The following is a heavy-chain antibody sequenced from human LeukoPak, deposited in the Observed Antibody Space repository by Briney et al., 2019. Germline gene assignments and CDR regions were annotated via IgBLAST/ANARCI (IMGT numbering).Heavy chain of an antibody. CDR1: GYTFTSYG. D-gene: IGHD2-21*01. V-gene: IGHV1-18*01. CDR2: ISAYNGNT. CDR3: ARGGGAAVDSSYYYMNV. J-gene: IGHJ6*03. Sequence: ASVKVSCKASGYTFTSYGITWVLKAPGQGLEWMGWISAYNGNTNYAQKLQGRVTMTTDTSSSTACTELRSLRSVDTAMYSLARGGGAAVDSSYYYMNVRGKGTTFTVSS.